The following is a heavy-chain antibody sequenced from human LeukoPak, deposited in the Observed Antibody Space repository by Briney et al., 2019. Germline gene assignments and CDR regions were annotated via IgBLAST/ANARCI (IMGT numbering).Heavy chain of an antibody. V-gene: IGHV3-23*01. Sequence: PGGSLRLSCAASGFTFSSYAMSWVRQAPGKGLEWVSAISGSGGSTYYADSVKGRFTISRDNSKNTLYLQMSSLRAEDTAVYYCAKVGVMPTLRYFDWLLYLYFDYWGQGTLVTVSS. CDR1: GFTFSSYA. CDR3: AKVGVMPTLRYFDWLLYLYFDY. CDR2: ISGSGGST. J-gene: IGHJ4*02. D-gene: IGHD3-9*01.